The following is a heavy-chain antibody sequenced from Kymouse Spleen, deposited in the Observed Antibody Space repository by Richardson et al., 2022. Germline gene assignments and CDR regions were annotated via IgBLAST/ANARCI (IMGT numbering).Heavy chain of an antibody. Sequence: QVQLQQWGAGLLKPSETLSLTCAVYGGSFSGYYWSWIRQPPGKGLEWIGEINHSGSTNYNPSLKSRVTISVDTSKNQFSLKLSSVTAADTAVYYCARGDTMVRGVIGYFDYWGQGTLVTVSS. D-gene: IGHD3-10*01. CDR3: ARGDTMVRGVIGYFDY. CDR1: GGSFSGYY. V-gene: IGHV4-34*01. J-gene: IGHJ4*02. CDR2: INHSGST.